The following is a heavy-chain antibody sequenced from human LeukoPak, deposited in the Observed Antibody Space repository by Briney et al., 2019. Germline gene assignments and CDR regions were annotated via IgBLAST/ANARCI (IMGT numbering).Heavy chain of an antibody. CDR3: ATFYYDTRSFDM. CDR2: IHFGGNT. V-gene: IGHV4-39*01. J-gene: IGHJ3*02. D-gene: IGHD3-22*01. Sequence: PSETLSLTRTVSGGSISTSSYYWGWIRQPPEKGLEWIGSIHFGGNTYYSPSLKSRVTISIDTSKKQFSLKLSSVTAADTAVYYCATFYYDTRSFDMWGQGTMVTVSS. CDR1: GGSISTSSYY.